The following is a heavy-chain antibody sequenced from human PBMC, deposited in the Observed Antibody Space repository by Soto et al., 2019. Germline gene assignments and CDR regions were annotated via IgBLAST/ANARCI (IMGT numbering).Heavy chain of an antibody. CDR1: GYTFTSYG. V-gene: IGHV1-3*01. CDR3: GRGSGLIWFDP. CDR2: INAGNGNS. D-gene: IGHD3-10*01. Sequence: QVQLVQSGAEVKKPGASVKVSCKASGYTFTSYGMHWVRQAPGQRLEWMGWINAGNGNSKYSQNFQGRVTITRDTSASTPYMELSSLRSEDTAVYYCGRGSGLIWFDPWGQGTLVTVSS. J-gene: IGHJ5*02.